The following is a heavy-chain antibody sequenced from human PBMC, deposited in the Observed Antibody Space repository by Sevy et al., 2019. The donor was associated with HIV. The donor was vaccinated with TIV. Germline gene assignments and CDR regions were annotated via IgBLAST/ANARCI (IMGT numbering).Heavy chain of an antibody. J-gene: IGHJ5*02. D-gene: IGHD3-22*01. Sequence: SETLSLTCTVSGYSISSGYYWGWIRQPPGKGLEWIGSIYHSGSTYYNPSLKSRVTISVDTSKNQFSLKLSSVTAADTAVYYCAREDYYDSSGYYYVGWFDPWGQRTLVTVSS. CDR3: AREDYYDSSGYYYVGWFDP. V-gene: IGHV4-38-2*02. CDR1: GYSISSGYY. CDR2: IYHSGST.